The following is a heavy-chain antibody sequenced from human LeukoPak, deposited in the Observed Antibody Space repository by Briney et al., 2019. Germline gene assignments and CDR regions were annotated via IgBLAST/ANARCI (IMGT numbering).Heavy chain of an antibody. V-gene: IGHV4-59*08. D-gene: IGHD3-22*01. CDR2: IYYSGST. Sequence: PSETLSLTCTVSGGSISSYYWSWIRQPPGKGLEWIGYIYYSGSTNYNPSLKSRVAISVDTSKNQFSLKLSSVTAADTAVYYCARSKDLFYYDSSGVIGDLFDYWGQGTLVTVSS. J-gene: IGHJ4*02. CDR3: ARSKDLFYYDSSGVIGDLFDY. CDR1: GGSISSYY.